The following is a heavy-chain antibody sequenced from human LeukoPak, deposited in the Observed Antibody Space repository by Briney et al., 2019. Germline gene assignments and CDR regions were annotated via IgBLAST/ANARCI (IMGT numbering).Heavy chain of an antibody. J-gene: IGHJ3*02. V-gene: IGHV4-31*03. D-gene: IGHD2-8*01. Sequence: SETLSLTCTVSGGSISSGGYYWSWIRQHPGKGLEWIGYIYYSGSTYYNPSLKSRVTISVDTSKNQFSLKLSSVTAADTAVYYCAREGCTNGVCYRRGGAFDIWGQGTVVTVSS. CDR2: IYYSGST. CDR3: AREGCTNGVCYRRGGAFDI. CDR1: GGSISSGGYY.